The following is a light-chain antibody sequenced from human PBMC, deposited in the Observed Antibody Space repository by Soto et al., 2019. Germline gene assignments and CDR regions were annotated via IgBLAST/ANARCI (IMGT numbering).Light chain of an antibody. Sequence: QAVVTQEPSFSVSPGGTVTLTCGLSSGSVSTSYYPSWYQQTPGQAPRTLIDSTNTRSSGVPDRFSGSILGNKAALTIAGAQGDDESDYYGVLYMGSGIRVFGGGTKVTVL. CDR3: VLYMGSGIRV. CDR1: SGSVSTSYY. V-gene: IGLV8-61*01. J-gene: IGLJ3*02. CDR2: STN.